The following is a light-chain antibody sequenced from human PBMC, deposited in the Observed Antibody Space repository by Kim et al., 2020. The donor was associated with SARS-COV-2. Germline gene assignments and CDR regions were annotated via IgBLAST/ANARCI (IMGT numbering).Light chain of an antibody. CDR1: QSIAWW. CDR3: HQYNSYSHT. J-gene: IGKJ2*01. V-gene: IGKV1-5*01. Sequence: SASLGDRLTMSCGAFQSIAWWLVWYQQKPGEAPKLLIYDASSLKRGVPSRFSSSGSVTEFTLTISSLQPDDFATYYCHQYNSYSHTFGQGTKLEI. CDR2: DAS.